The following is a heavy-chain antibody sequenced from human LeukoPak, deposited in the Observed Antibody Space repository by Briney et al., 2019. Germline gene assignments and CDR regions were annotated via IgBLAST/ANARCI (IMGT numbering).Heavy chain of an antibody. CDR3: ARVGYSSGWYFDL. D-gene: IGHD6-19*01. Sequence: SETLSLTCTVSGGSISSYYWSWIRQPAGKGLEWIGRIYTSGSTNYNPSLKSRVTMSVDMSKNQFSLKLSSVTAADTAVYYCARVGYSSGWYFDLWGRGTLVTVSS. V-gene: IGHV4-4*07. CDR2: IYTSGST. CDR1: GGSISSYY. J-gene: IGHJ2*01.